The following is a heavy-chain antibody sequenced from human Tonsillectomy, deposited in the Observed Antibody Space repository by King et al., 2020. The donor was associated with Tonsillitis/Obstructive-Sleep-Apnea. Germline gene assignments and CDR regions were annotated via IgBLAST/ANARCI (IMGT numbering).Heavy chain of an antibody. V-gene: IGHV3-73*01. Sequence: VQLVESGGGLVQPGGSLKLSCAASGFTFSGSAMHWVRQASGKGLEWVGRIREKANNYATAYAASLEGRFIISRDDSKNTAYLQMNSLKTEDTAVYYCAPEGTGFGDWGQGTLVTVSS. D-gene: IGHD1-14*01. CDR1: GFTFSGSA. CDR3: APEGTGFGD. CDR2: IREKANNYAT. J-gene: IGHJ4*02.